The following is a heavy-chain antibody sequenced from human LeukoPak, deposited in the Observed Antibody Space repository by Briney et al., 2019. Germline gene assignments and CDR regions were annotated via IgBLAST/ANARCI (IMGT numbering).Heavy chain of an antibody. V-gene: IGHV3-23*01. CDR2: ISGSGGST. Sequence: GGSLRLSCEASGFTFSSYAMSWVRQAPGKGLEWVSAISGSGGSTYYADSVKGRFTISRDNSKNTLYLQMNSLRAEDTAVYYCAKGGYCSSTSCYADRLGYWGQGTLVTVSS. J-gene: IGHJ4*02. CDR1: GFTFSSYA. CDR3: AKGGYCSSTSCYADRLGY. D-gene: IGHD2-2*01.